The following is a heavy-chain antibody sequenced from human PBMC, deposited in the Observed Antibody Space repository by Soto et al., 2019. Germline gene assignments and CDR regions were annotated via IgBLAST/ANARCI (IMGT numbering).Heavy chain of an antibody. D-gene: IGHD1-26*01. CDR2: ISYDGSNK. CDR3: ARGGRWLQPTLDY. Sequence: QVQLVESGGGVVQPGRSLRLSCAASGFTFSSYAMHWVRQAPGKGLEWVAVISYDGSNKYYADSVKGRFTISRDNSKNTLNLQMNSLRAEDTAVYYCARGGRWLQPTLDYWGQGTLVTVSS. J-gene: IGHJ4*02. V-gene: IGHV3-30-3*01. CDR1: GFTFSSYA.